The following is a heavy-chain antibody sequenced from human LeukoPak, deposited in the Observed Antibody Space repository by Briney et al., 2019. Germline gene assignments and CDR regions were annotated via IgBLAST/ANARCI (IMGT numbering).Heavy chain of an antibody. V-gene: IGHV4-39*07. CDR2: IYYSGST. CDR3: ARGRLGYSGSDELDY. Sequence: SETLSLTCTVSGGSISSSSYYWGWIRQPPGKGLEWIGSIYYSGSTYYNPSLKSRVTISVDTSKNQFSLKLSSVTAADTAVYYCARGRLGYSGSDELDYWGQGTLVTVSS. CDR1: GGSISSSSYY. J-gene: IGHJ4*02. D-gene: IGHD1-26*01.